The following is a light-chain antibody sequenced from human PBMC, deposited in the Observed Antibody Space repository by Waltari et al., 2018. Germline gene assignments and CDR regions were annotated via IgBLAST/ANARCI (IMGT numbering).Light chain of an antibody. CDR2: GAS. J-gene: IGKJ4*01. V-gene: IGKV1-39*01. Sequence: DIQMTQSPSSLSASLGDRVTITCRASQNINYYLNWYQQKPGKAPKLLIFGASSLQSAVPSRFSVSGSGTDFTLTISSLQPEDSATYYCQQSYSLPRTFGGGTKVEIK. CDR1: QNINYY. CDR3: QQSYSLPRT.